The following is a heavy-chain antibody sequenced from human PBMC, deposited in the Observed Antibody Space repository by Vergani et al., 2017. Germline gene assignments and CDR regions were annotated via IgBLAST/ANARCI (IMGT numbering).Heavy chain of an antibody. CDR2: ISSSSSYI. J-gene: IGHJ4*02. D-gene: IGHD2-2*02. Sequence: AASGFTFSSYSMNWVRQAPGKGLEWVSSISSSSSYIYYADSVKGRFTISRDNAKNSLYLQMNSLRAEDTAVYYCARDLTPNIVVVPAAIRDWGQGTLVTVSS. V-gene: IGHV3-21*01. CDR1: GFTFSSYS. CDR3: ARDLTPNIVVVPAAIRD.